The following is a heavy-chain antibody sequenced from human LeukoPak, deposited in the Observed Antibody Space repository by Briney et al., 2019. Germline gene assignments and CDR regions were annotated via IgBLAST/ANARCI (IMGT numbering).Heavy chain of an antibody. CDR1: GFTFSSYA. V-gene: IGHV3-64*01. D-gene: IGHD2-2*01. CDR2: ISSNGGST. CDR3: ARGDCSSTSCSILYYGMDV. Sequence: PGGSLRLSCAASGFTFSSYAMHWVRQAPGKGLEYVSAISSNGGSTYYANSVKGRFTISRDNSKNTLYLQMGSLRAEDMAVYYCARGDCSSTSCSILYYGMDVWGQGTTVTVSS. J-gene: IGHJ6*02.